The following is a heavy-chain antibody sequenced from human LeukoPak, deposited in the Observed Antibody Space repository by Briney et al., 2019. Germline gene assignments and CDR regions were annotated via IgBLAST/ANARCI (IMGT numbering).Heavy chain of an antibody. CDR1: GFTFSSYA. D-gene: IGHD2-2*01. CDR2: ISSSGDDT. V-gene: IGHV3-23*01. J-gene: IGHJ4*02. Sequence: GGSLRLSCAASGFTFSSYAMSWVRQAPGRGLEYISAISSSGDDTLYADSVKGRFTISRDNSKNTLYLQLNSLTAEDTAVYYCAKEGLYCSSTSCYVENWGQGTLVTVSS. CDR3: AKEGLYCSSTSCYVEN.